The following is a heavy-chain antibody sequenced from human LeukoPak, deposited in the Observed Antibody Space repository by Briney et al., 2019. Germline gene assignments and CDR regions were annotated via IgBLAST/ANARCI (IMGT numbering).Heavy chain of an antibody. CDR2: IYYSGST. CDR1: GGSISSSSYY. J-gene: IGHJ4*02. D-gene: IGHD3-3*01. V-gene: IGHV4-39*01. CDR3: ARRSYYDFWSDSTTGYFDY. Sequence: PSETLSLTCTVSGGSISSSSYYWGWIRQPPGKGLEWIVSIYYSGSTYYNPSLKSRVTISVDTSKNQFSLKLSSVTAADTAVYYCARRSYYDFWSDSTTGYFDYWAREPWSPSPQ.